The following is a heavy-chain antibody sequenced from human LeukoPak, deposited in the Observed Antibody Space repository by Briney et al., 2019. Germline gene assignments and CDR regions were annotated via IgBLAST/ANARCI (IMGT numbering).Heavy chain of an antibody. V-gene: IGHV4-59*01. D-gene: IGHD3-22*01. CDR2: IYYSGST. J-gene: IGHJ4*02. Sequence: SETLSLTCAVYGGSFSGYYWSWIRQPPGKGLEWIGYIYYSGSTNYNPSLKSRVTISVDTSKNQFSLRLSSVTAADTAVYYCARVTGYIVEDYFDYWGQGTLVTVSS. CDR1: GGSFSGYY. CDR3: ARVTGYIVEDYFDY.